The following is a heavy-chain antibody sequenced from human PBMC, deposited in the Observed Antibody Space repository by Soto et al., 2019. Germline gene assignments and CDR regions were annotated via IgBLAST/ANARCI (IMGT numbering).Heavy chain of an antibody. CDR3: ASQDSSTPTCYFDY. Sequence: GASVKVSCKASGGTFSSYAISWVRQAPGQGLEWMGGIIPIFGTANYAQKFQGRVTITADESTSTAYMELSSLRPEDTAVYYCASQDSSTPTCYFDYWGQGTLVTVSS. J-gene: IGHJ4*02. CDR2: IIPIFGTA. CDR1: GGTFSSYA. D-gene: IGHD6-13*01. V-gene: IGHV1-69*13.